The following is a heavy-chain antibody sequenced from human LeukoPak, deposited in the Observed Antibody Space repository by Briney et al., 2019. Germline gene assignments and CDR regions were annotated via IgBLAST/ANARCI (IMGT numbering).Heavy chain of an antibody. CDR1: GFTFSFYM. V-gene: IGHV3-21*01. J-gene: IGHJ4*02. Sequence: PGGSLRLPCTPSGFTFSFYMINWVRQAPGKGLEWVSSISTSSSHIYYAASLKGRFTVSRDNTKNSLYLQMNNLRAGDTAVYYCARDDNWDDKPFDLWGPGTLVTVSS. D-gene: IGHD1-20*01. CDR2: ISTSSSHI. CDR3: ARDDNWDDKPFDL.